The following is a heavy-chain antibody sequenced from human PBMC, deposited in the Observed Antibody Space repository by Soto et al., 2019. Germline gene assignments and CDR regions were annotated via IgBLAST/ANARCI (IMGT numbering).Heavy chain of an antibody. Sequence: GESLKISCAASGFTFSSYAMSWVRQAPGKGLEWVSAISGSGGSTYYADSVKGRFTISRDNSKNTLYLQMNSLRAEDTAVYYCAKIWQSIISGDMDVWGKGTTVTVSS. CDR2: ISGSGGST. V-gene: IGHV3-23*01. J-gene: IGHJ6*03. CDR3: AKIWQSIISGDMDV. D-gene: IGHD3-10*01. CDR1: GFTFSSYA.